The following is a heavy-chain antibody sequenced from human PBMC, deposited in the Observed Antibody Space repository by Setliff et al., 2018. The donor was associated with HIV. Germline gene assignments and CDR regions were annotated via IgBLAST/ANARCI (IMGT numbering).Heavy chain of an antibody. Sequence: SETLSLTCAVSGGSISSHYWSWIRLPPGKGLEWIGTIYYNGNTNYNPSLKSRVAISVDTSKNLFFLKLTSVTPADTAVYYCARVNFFYASGSHTRDLDYWGQGTLVTVSS. CDR1: GGSISSHY. J-gene: IGHJ4*02. V-gene: IGHV4-59*11. D-gene: IGHD3-10*01. CDR2: IYYNGNT. CDR3: ARVNFFYASGSHTRDLDY.